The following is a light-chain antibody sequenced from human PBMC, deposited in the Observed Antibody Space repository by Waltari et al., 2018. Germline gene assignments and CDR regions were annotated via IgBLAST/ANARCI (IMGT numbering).Light chain of an antibody. CDR3: QQYNSYPLT. CDR2: QVS. CDR1: QSVSEW. J-gene: IGKJ4*01. V-gene: IGKV1-5*03. Sequence: DIQMTQSPSTLSASVGDRVTITCRASQSVSEWLAWYQQKAGKAPKLLIYQVSTLESGVPSRFSGSGSGTEFTLTISSLQPDDFATDYCQQYNSYPLTFGGGTKVEIK.